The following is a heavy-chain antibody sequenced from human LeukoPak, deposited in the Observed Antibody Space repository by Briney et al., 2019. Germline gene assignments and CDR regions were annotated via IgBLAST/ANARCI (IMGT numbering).Heavy chain of an antibody. CDR3: ARAIAIAVAGSCWFDP. V-gene: IGHV1-46*01. CDR1: GYTFTSYY. CDR2: INPSGGTT. Sequence: ASVKVSCKASGYTFTSYYMHWVRQAPGQGLEWMGIINPSGGTTSPAQKFQGRVTVTRETSTSTVYMELSSLRSEDTAVYYCARAIAIAVAGSCWFDPWGQGTLVSVSS. D-gene: IGHD6-19*01. J-gene: IGHJ5*02.